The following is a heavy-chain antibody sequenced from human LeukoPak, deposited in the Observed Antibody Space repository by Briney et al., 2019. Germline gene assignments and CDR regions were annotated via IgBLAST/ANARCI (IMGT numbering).Heavy chain of an antibody. CDR1: GFTFTNYA. J-gene: IGHJ4*02. CDR3: AKDRARGGATNFDY. V-gene: IGHV3-23*01. D-gene: IGHD1-26*01. Sequence: GGSLRLPCAASGFTFTNYAMSWVRQAPGKGLEWVSGISGGGGSTYYADSVKGRFTISRDNSRNTLYLQMDSLRAGDTAVYYCAKDRARGGATNFDYWGQGTLVTVSS. CDR2: ISGGGGST.